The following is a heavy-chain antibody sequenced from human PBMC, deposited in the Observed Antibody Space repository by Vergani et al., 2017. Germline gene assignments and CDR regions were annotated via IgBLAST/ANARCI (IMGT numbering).Heavy chain of an antibody. Sequence: VQLVESGGGLVQPGGSLRLSCAASGFVFDEYALHWVRQSPGKGLEWVSGISWNRGKIAYADSVKGRFTISRDNFKNTVYLQMSGLRVEDSAVYYCAKDSRKISVTSPESFYHMDVWGNGTTVTVSS. CDR2: ISWNRGKI. J-gene: IGHJ6*03. D-gene: IGHD2-21*02. V-gene: IGHV3-9*01. CDR1: GFVFDEYA. CDR3: AKDSRKISVTSPESFYHMDV.